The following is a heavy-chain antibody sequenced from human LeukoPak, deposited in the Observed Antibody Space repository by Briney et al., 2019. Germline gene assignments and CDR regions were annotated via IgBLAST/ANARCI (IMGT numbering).Heavy chain of an antibody. D-gene: IGHD3-3*01. Sequence: PSETLSLTCTVSGGSISSYYWSWIRQPAGKGLEWIGRIYTSGSTNYNPSLKSRVTMSVDTSKNQFSLKLSSVTAADAAVYYCARGRITIFGVAMTYFDYWGQGTLVTISS. CDR1: GGSISSYY. CDR2: IYTSGST. J-gene: IGHJ4*02. V-gene: IGHV4-4*07. CDR3: ARGRITIFGVAMTYFDY.